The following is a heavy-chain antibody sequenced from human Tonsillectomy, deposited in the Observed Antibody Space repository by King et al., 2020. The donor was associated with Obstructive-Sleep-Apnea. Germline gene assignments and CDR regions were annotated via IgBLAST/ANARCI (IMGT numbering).Heavy chain of an antibody. Sequence: TLKESGPTLVKPTQTLTLTCSVSGFSLSTGGVAVGWIRQPPGKALEWLALIYWDDDKRYSPALKSRLTITKDTSKNQVVLTMTSMDPVDTATYYCAHSRTYYYGSGSYYHYYGMDVWGQGTTVTVSS. CDR3: AHSRTYYYGSGSYYHYYGMDV. CDR1: GFSLSTGGVA. V-gene: IGHV2-5*02. CDR2: IYWDDDK. J-gene: IGHJ6*02. D-gene: IGHD3-10*01.